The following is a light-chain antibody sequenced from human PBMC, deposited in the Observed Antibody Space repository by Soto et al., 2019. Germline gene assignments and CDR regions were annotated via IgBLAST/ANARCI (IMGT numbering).Light chain of an antibody. CDR2: SAS. J-gene: IGKJ1*01. CDR1: QSISDT. V-gene: IGKV3-15*01. Sequence: EIVMTQSPATLSVSPGGRATLSCRASQSISDTLAWYQQKPGQAPRLLIYSASRRATGFPGRFSGSGSGTEFTLTISSLQSEDFAVYYCQQYNNWPRTFGQGTKVEI. CDR3: QQYNNWPRT.